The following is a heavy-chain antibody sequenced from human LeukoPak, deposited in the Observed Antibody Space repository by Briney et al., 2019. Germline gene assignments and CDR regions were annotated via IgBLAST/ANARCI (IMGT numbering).Heavy chain of an antibody. J-gene: IGHJ6*03. D-gene: IGHD4-17*01. Sequence: SETLSLTCTVSGGSISSYYWSWIRQPAGKGLEWIGRIYTSRSTNYNPSLKSRVTMSVDTSKNQFSLKLSSVTAADTAVYYCARNSDYESYYYYYMDVWGKGTTVTVSS. CDR2: IYTSRST. CDR3: ARNSDYESYYYYYMDV. V-gene: IGHV4-4*07. CDR1: GGSISSYY.